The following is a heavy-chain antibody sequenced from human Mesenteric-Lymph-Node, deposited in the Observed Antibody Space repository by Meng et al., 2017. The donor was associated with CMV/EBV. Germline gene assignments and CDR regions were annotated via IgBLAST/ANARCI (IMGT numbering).Heavy chain of an antibody. V-gene: IGHV1-2*02. Sequence: TFTGYYMHWVRQAPGQGLEWMGWINPNSGGTNYAQKFQGRVTMTRDTSISTAYMELSRLRSDDTAVYYCAREESPYQLLARAWNWFDPWGQGTLVTVSS. CDR2: INPNSGGT. CDR1: TFTGYY. J-gene: IGHJ5*02. CDR3: AREESPYQLLARAWNWFDP. D-gene: IGHD2-2*01.